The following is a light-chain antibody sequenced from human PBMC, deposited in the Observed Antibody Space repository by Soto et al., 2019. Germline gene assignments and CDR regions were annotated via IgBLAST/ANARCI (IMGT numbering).Light chain of an antibody. CDR1: QSVYSSY. V-gene: IGKV3-20*01. CDR3: QQSGYSPIT. CDR2: GAS. J-gene: IGKJ5*01. Sequence: EIVCTHSPGSLSFSPRQRATLSVSASQSVYSSYLSWYQQRRGQAPGLLMFGASSRATGIPDRFSGSGSGTDFTLTIYRLEPEDFAVYYCQQSGYSPITFGQGTRLEIK.